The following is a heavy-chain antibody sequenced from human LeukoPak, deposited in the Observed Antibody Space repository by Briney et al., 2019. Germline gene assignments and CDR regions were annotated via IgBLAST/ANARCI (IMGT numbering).Heavy chain of an antibody. CDR1: AFTFSGTA. V-gene: IGHV3-73*01. J-gene: IGHJ4*02. CDR3: TRRTDMAAANDDY. D-gene: IGHD6-13*01. CDR2: IRTKAKSYAT. Sequence: ETLSLTCAAYAFTFSGTAIHWVRQAPGQGLEWVGRIRTKAKSYATAYDASVNTRFSISREDLNNSACRLMNSLKTGYTSAYYFTRRTDMAAANDDYWGEGTLVTVSS.